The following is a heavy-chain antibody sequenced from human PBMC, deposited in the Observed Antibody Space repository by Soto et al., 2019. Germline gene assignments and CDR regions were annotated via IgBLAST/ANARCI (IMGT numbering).Heavy chain of an antibody. J-gene: IGHJ4*02. D-gene: IGHD5-12*01. Sequence: QLQLQESGPGLVKPSETLSLTCTVSGGSISSSSYYWGWIRQPPGKGLEWIGSIYYSGSTYYNPSLKSRVTISVDTAKNQFSLKLSSVTAADTAVYYCARGDGYNSPFDGFDYWGQGTLVTVSS. CDR2: IYYSGST. CDR3: ARGDGYNSPFDGFDY. V-gene: IGHV4-39*01. CDR1: GGSISSSSYY.